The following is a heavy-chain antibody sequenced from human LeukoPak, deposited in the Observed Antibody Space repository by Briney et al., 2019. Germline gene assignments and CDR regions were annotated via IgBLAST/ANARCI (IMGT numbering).Heavy chain of an antibody. J-gene: IGHJ3*02. Sequence: PGGSLRLSCAASGFTFNNYAMNWVRQAPGKGLEWVSGISGSGGSTYYADSVQGRFTISRDNSKSTLYLQMNSLRAEDTAVYYCAKKVGGVYAFDIWGQGTMVTVSS. D-gene: IGHD3-16*01. CDR1: GFTFNNYA. V-gene: IGHV3-23*01. CDR3: AKKVGGVYAFDI. CDR2: ISGSGGST.